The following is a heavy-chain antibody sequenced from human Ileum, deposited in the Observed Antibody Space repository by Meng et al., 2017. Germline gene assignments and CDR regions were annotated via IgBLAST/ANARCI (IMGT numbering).Heavy chain of an antibody. CDR2: IWSDRRSQ. CDR1: GFTFSGPY. CDR3: ARDKGVTALDQ. J-gene: IGHJ5*02. D-gene: IGHD5-18*01. Sequence: VPLVWYGGSLVPPWWTRSPSCSASGFTFSGPYMGWVRQAPGKGLEWVAMIWSDRRSQYYSDSVKGRFTISRDNSKNMVYLQMSGLRAEDTALYYCARDKGVTALDQWGQGSLVTVSS. V-gene: IGHV3-33*08.